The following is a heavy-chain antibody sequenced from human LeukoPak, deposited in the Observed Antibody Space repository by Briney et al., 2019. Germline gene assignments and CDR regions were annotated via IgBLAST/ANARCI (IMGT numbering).Heavy chain of an antibody. Sequence: SETLSLTCAVSGYSISSGYYWGWIRQPPGKGLEWIGYIYYSGSTYYNPSLKSRVTISVDTSKNQFSLKLSSVTAADTAVYYCARALSSQYDFWSGYNYWYFDLWGRGTLVTVSS. CDR1: GYSISSGYY. CDR3: ARALSSQYDFWSGYNYWYFDL. CDR2: IYYSGST. J-gene: IGHJ2*01. D-gene: IGHD3-3*01. V-gene: IGHV4-30-4*08.